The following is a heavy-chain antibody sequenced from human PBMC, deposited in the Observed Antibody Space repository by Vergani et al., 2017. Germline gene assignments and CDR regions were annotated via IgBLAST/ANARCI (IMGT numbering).Heavy chain of an antibody. CDR3: ARGQGRSIAARRTINWFDP. D-gene: IGHD6-6*01. CDR1: GFTFSSYA. CDR2: INHSGST. J-gene: IGHJ5*02. V-gene: IGHV4-34*01. Sequence: VQLLESGGGLVQPGGSLRLSCAASGFTFSSYAMSWVRQAPGKGLEWIGEINHSGSTNYNPSLKSRVTISVDTSKNQFSLKLSSVTAADTAVYYCARGQGRSIAARRTINWFDPWGQGTLVTVSS.